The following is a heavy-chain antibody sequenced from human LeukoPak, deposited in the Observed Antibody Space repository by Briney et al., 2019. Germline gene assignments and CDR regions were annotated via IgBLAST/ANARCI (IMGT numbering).Heavy chain of an antibody. V-gene: IGHV4-59*01. CDR1: GGSISSFY. D-gene: IGHD1-26*01. J-gene: IGHJ4*02. Sequence: SETLSLTCTVSGGSISSFYWSWIRQPPEKGLEWIGYSSHSGTTNYNPSLKSRVTISVDTSMNQFSLKLSSVTAADTAVYYCARSNSESYYRGYYFDYWGQGTLVTVSS. CDR3: ARSNSESYYRGYYFDY. CDR2: SSHSGTT.